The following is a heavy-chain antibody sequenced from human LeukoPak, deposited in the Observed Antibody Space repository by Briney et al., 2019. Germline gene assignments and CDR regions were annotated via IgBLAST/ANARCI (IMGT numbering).Heavy chain of an antibody. CDR3: AKDRSGSGSYYKGDAFDI. V-gene: IGHV3-30*18. D-gene: IGHD3-10*01. CDR2: ISYDGSNK. CDR1: GFTLSSFG. Sequence: GGSLTPSCAPSGFTLSSFGMQWVRPAPGKWREWVAFISYDGSNKYYADSVKGRLPISRDNSQNTLYLQMNSLKAEDTAVYYCAKDRSGSGSYYKGDAFDIWGQGTMVTVSS. J-gene: IGHJ3*02.